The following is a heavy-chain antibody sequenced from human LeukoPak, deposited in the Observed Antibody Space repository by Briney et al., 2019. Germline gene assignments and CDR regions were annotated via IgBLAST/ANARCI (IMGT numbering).Heavy chain of an antibody. CDR3: ARGYSGYHFDY. D-gene: IGHD5-12*01. CDR2: ISSSSSYI. Sequence: PGGSLGTSRAAPGFTFSSLSMNWVRQAPGKGLGGVQSISSSSSYIDYADSVKGRFTISRDNAKNSLYLQMNSLRAEDTAVYYCARGYSGYHFDYWGQGTLVTVSS. V-gene: IGHV3-21*01. J-gene: IGHJ4*02. CDR1: GFTFSSLS.